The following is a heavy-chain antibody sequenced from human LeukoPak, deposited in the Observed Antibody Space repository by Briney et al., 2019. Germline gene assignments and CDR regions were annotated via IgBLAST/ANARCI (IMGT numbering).Heavy chain of an antibody. CDR1: GYTLTELS. CDR2: FDPEDGET. V-gene: IGHV1-24*01. CDR3: ARSRNVAGTTDRDFGY. D-gene: IGHD1-7*01. J-gene: IGHJ4*02. Sequence: ASVKVSCKVSGYTLTELSMHWVRQAPGKGLEWMGGFDPEDGETNYAQKFQGRVTITADESTSTAYMELSSLRSEDAAVYYCARSRNVAGTTDRDFGYWGQGTLVTVSS.